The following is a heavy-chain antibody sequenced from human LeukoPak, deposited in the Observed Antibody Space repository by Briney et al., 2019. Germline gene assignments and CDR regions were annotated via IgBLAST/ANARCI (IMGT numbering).Heavy chain of an antibody. CDR2: IHPGDSDT. Sequence: GEALQISFQGSGYSFSNYWIGWVRQMPGKGLGSMGIIHPGDSDTRYSPSFQGQVTISADKSINTAYLQWSSLKASDTAMYYCARHRVLPSGRWYDYWGQGTLVTVSS. CDR1: GYSFSNYW. V-gene: IGHV5-51*01. J-gene: IGHJ4*02. CDR3: ARHRVLPSGRWYDY. D-gene: IGHD2-2*01.